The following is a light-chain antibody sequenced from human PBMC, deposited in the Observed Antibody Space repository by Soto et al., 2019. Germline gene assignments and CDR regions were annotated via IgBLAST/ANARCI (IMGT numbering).Light chain of an antibody. CDR1: QSLSYW. J-gene: IGKJ2*01. Sequence: DIQMTQSPSTLSASVGDTVTITCRASQSLSYWLAWYQQKQGQARKLLTHKASIFESGVPSRFSGSGSGTAFTLTISSPQPDDFATFYFQQYDHFPYTFGQGTKLEIK. CDR3: QQYDHFPYT. CDR2: KAS. V-gene: IGKV1-5*03.